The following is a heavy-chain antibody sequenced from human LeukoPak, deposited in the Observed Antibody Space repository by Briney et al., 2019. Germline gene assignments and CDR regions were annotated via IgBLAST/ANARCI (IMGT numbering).Heavy chain of an antibody. CDR2: ISSSGSTI. D-gene: IGHD6-19*01. V-gene: IGHV3-48*04. CDR1: TFSFSRYP. J-gene: IGHJ4*02. Sequence: GGSLRLSCAASTFSFSRYPMGWVRQAPGKGLEWVSYISSSGSTIYYADSVKGRFTISRDNAKNSLYLQMNSLRAEDTAVYYCASPSKIIAVAGGPFDYWGQGTLVTVSS. CDR3: ASPSKIIAVAGGPFDY.